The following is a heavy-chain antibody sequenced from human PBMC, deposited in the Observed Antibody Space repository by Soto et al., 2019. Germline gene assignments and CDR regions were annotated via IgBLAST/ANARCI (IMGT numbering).Heavy chain of an antibody. CDR2: ISGSGGST. J-gene: IGHJ4*02. CDR1: GFTFSSYA. D-gene: IGHD5-18*01. V-gene: IGHV3-23*01. Sequence: EVQLLESGGGLVQPGGSLRLSCAASGFTFSSYAMRWVRQAPGTVLEWVSAISGSGGSTYYADSVKGRFTISRDNSKNTLYLQMNSLRAEDTAVYYCAKGYVDTAMPGDYWGQGTLVTVSS. CDR3: AKGYVDTAMPGDY.